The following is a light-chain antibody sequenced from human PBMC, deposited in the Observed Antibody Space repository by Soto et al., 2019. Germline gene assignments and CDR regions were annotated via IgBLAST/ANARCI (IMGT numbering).Light chain of an antibody. Sequence: DIVLTQSPESLAVSLGERATINCKSSQSLLYTSNNKNYLAWYQQKPGQPPKVLIYWASIRESGVPDRFSGSRSGTEFSHTIRSLQPEDVAVYYCHQHYDPPVTFGGGTRVDI. J-gene: IGKJ4*01. V-gene: IGKV4-1*01. CDR1: QSLLYTSNNKNY. CDR2: WAS. CDR3: HQHYDPPVT.